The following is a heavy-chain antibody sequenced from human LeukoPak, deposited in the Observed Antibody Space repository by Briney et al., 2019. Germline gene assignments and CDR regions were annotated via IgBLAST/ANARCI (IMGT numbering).Heavy chain of an antibody. CDR2: IIPIFGTA. D-gene: IGHD3-10*01. CDR3: ARDPGVLPPDY. J-gene: IGHJ4*02. CDR1: GGTFSSYA. Sequence: SVKVSCKASGGTFSSYAISWVRQAPGQGLEWMGRIIPIFGTANYAQRFQGRVTITTDESTSTAYMELSSLRSEDTAVYYCARDPGVLPPDYWGQGTLVTVSS. V-gene: IGHV1-69*05.